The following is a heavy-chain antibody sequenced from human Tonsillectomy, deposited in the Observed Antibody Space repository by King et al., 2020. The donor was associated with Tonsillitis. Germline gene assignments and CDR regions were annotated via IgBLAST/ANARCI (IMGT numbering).Heavy chain of an antibody. CDR1: GFTFSSYA. D-gene: IGHD5-12*01. V-gene: IGHV3-23*04. CDR2: ISGSGGST. Sequence: EVQLVESGGGLVQIGGSLRLSCAASGFTFSSYAMSWVRQAPGKGLEWVSSISGSGGSTYSADSVKGRFTISRDNSKNTLYLQMNSLRAEDTAVYYCAKDKVATMPRDACDLWGQGTRVTVSS. CDR3: AKDKVATMPRDACDL. J-gene: IGHJ3*01.